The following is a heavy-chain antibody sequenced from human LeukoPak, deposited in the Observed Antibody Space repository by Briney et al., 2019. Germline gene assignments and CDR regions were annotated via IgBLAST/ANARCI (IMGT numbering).Heavy chain of an antibody. D-gene: IGHD2-2*01. CDR1: GFTFSSYG. CDR3: ANTDVTSGYCSSTSCYSSDY. V-gene: IGHV3-23*01. CDR2: ISGSGGST. J-gene: IGHJ4*02. Sequence: AGGSLRLSCAASGFTFSSYGMSWVRQAPGKGLEWVSAISGSGGSTYYADSVKGRFTIFRDNSKNTLYLQMNSLRAEDTAVYYCANTDVTSGYCSSTSCYSSDYWGQGTLVTVSS.